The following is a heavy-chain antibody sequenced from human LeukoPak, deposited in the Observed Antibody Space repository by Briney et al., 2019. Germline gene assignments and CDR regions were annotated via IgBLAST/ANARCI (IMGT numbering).Heavy chain of an antibody. V-gene: IGHV3-33*01. J-gene: IGHJ3*02. CDR2: IWYDGSNK. CDR3: ARDRITMIVDAFDI. Sequence: GRSLRLSCAASGFTFSSYGMHWVRQAPGKGLEWVAVIWYDGSNKYYADSVKGRFTISRDNSKNTLYLQMNSLRAEDTAVYYCARDRITMIVDAFDIWGQGTMVTVSS. CDR1: GFTFSSYG. D-gene: IGHD3-22*01.